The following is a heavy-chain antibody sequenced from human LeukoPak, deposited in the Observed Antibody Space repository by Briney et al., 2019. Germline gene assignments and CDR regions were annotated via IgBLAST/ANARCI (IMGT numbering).Heavy chain of an antibody. J-gene: IGHJ4*02. Sequence: ASVKVSCKASGYTFTGYYMHWGRQSPGQGLEWMGWINPNSGGTTYAQKFQGSVTMTRDTSISTAYMELSRLRSDDTAVYYCASLTRGIVVAPFDYWGQGTLVTVSS. CDR3: ASLTRGIVVAPFDY. D-gene: IGHD3-22*01. CDR2: INPNSGGT. V-gene: IGHV1-2*02. CDR1: GYTFTGYY.